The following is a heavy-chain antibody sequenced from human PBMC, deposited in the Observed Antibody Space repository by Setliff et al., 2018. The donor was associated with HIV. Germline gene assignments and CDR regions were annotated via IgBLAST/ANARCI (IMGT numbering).Heavy chain of an antibody. D-gene: IGHD2-2*01. V-gene: IGHV4-61*09. CDR2: IYTGGST. CDR3: XXDXXQSYQLLFATHXYYYMGV. J-gene: IGHJ6*03. Sequence: SETLSLTCTVSGGSTTTESYYWIWTRQAAGKGREHIGHIYTGGSTNYNPSLKSRVVIAGDTSKNQFSLRLTSVTAADTAVYYCXXDXXQSYQLLFATHXYYYMGVWGKGTTVTVSS. CDR1: GGSTTTESYY.